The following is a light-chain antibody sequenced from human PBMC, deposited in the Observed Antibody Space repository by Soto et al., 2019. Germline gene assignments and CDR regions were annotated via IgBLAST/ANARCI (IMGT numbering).Light chain of an antibody. J-gene: IGKJ4*01. CDR1: EAINNNF. CDR3: QQYHLPPLT. Sequence: EIVLTQSPGALSVAPGETLSLSCRASEAINNNFVAWYQQRPGQVPRLLMYGASIRVSGVPDRISGRRSGTGFILNIARVEPEDSAVYFCQQYHLPPLTFGGGTQV. CDR2: GAS. V-gene: IGKV3-20*01.